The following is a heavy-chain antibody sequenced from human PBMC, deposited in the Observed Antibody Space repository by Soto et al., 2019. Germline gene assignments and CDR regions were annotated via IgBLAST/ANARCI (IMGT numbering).Heavy chain of an antibody. D-gene: IGHD2-21*02. J-gene: IGHJ4*02. V-gene: IGHV3-30*18. CDR2: ISYDGRDK. CDR1: GFTFSSYG. Sequence: QVQLVESGGGVVQPGRSLRLSCAASGFTFSSYGMHWVRQAPGKGLEWVAVISYDGRDKYYADSVRGRFTISRDTSDNTLYLQMNSLRPEDTAVYYCTKDRLVFCSGDCYPPSYFDSWGQGTLVTVSS. CDR3: TKDRLVFCSGDCYPPSYFDS.